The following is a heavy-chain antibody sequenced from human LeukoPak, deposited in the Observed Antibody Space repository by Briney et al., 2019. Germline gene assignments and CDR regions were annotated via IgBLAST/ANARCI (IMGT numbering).Heavy chain of an antibody. CDR2: IIPIFGTA. J-gene: IGHJ6*04. V-gene: IGHV1-69*06. D-gene: IGHD3-10*01. Sequence: SVKVSCKASGRTFSSYDISCVRQAPGQGLEWMGGIIPIFGTANYAQKFQGRVTITADKSTSTAYMELSSLRSEDTAVYYCARAAYYYGSGTNYGMDVWGKGTTVTVSS. CDR3: ARAAYYYGSGTNYGMDV. CDR1: GRTFSSYD.